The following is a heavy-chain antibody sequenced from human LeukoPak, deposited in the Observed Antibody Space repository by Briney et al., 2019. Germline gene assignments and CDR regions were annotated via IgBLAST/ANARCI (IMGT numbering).Heavy chain of an antibody. Sequence: GGSLRLSCEASGFTFSDYYMSWIRQAPGKGLEWVSYISSSGSTIYYADSVKGRFTISRDSAIDSLYLQMNSLRAEDTAVYYCARGTWFGESYFDYWGQGILVTVSS. CDR3: ARGTWFGESYFDY. CDR2: ISSSGSTI. V-gene: IGHV3-11*04. D-gene: IGHD3-10*01. J-gene: IGHJ4*02. CDR1: GFTFSDYY.